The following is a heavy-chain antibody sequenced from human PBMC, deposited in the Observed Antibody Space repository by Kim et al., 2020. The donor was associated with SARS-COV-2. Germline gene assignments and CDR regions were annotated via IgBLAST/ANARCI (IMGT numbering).Heavy chain of an antibody. CDR1: GFTFSDYY. J-gene: IGHJ3*02. CDR2: ISSSSSYT. CDR3: ARRRGYEYSSPDAFDI. D-gene: IGHD5-12*01. V-gene: IGHV3-11*06. Sequence: GGSLRLSCAASGFTFSDYYMSWIRQAPGKGLEWVSYISSSSSYTNYADSVKGRFTISRDNAKNSLYLQMNSLRAEDTAVYYCARRRGYEYSSPDAFDIWGQGTMVTVSS.